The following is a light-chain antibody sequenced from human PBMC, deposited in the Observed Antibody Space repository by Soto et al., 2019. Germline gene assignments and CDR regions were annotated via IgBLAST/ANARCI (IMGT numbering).Light chain of an antibody. Sequence: QSVLTQPPSVSAAPGQKVTISCSGSSSNIGNNYVSWYQQLPGKAPKLLIYGNNNRPSGIPDRFSGSKSGTSASLAITGLQAEDEAVYYCQSYDSSLSGSIFGGGTQLTVL. V-gene: IGLV1-40*01. J-gene: IGLJ2*01. CDR3: QSYDSSLSGSI. CDR1: SSNIGNNY. CDR2: GNN.